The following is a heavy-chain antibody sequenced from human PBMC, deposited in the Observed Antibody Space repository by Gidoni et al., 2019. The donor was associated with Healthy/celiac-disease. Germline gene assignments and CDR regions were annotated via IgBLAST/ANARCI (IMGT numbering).Heavy chain of an antibody. J-gene: IGHJ4*02. Sequence: EVQLVESGGGLVQPGGSLRLSCAASGFTFSSSSMNWVRQAPGKGLEWVSYISSSSSTIYYADSVKGRFTISRDNAKNSLYLQMNSLRDEDTAVYYCARGGGTIFGVVIIPALFDYWGQGTLVTVSS. V-gene: IGHV3-48*02. CDR3: ARGGGTIFGVVIIPALFDY. CDR1: GFTFSSSS. D-gene: IGHD3-3*01. CDR2: ISSSSSTI.